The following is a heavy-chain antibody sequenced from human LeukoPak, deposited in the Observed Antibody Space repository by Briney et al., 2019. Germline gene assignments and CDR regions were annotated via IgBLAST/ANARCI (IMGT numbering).Heavy chain of an antibody. CDR2: IYSGGST. CDR1: GFTVSSNY. D-gene: IGHD3-9*01. Sequence: GGSLRLSCAASGFTVSSNYMSWVRQAPGKGLEWVSVIYSGGSTYYAGSVKGRFTISRDNSKNMLYLQMNSLRAEDTAVYYCVVYFDWLFGIDYWGQGTLITVSS. J-gene: IGHJ4*02. V-gene: IGHV3-53*01. CDR3: VVYFDWLFGIDY.